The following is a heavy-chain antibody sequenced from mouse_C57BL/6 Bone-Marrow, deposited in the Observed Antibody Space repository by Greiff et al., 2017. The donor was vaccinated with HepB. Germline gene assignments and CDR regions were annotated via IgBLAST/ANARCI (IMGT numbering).Heavy chain of an antibody. V-gene: IGHV3-6*01. CDR2: ISYDGSN. CDR3: ARVGGYDGYYAMDY. CDR1: GYSITSGYY. Sequence: EVKLVESGPGLVKPSQSLSLTCSVTGYSITSGYYWNWIRQFPGNKLEWMGYISYDGSNNYNPSLKNRISITRDTSKNQFFLKLNSVTTEDTATYYCARVGGYDGYYAMDYWGQGTSVTVSS. D-gene: IGHD2-3*01. J-gene: IGHJ4*01.